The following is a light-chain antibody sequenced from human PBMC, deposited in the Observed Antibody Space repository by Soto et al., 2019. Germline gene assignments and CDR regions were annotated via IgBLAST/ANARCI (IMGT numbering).Light chain of an antibody. CDR2: DAS. CDR1: QSISSW. V-gene: IGKV1-5*01. J-gene: IGKJ1*01. CDR3: QQYNSYRT. Sequence: DIQMTQSPSTLSASVGDRVTITCRARQSISSWLAWYQQKPGKAPKLLIYDASILESGVPSRFSGSGSGTEFTLTISCLQPDDFATYYCQQYNSYRTFGQGTKVDIK.